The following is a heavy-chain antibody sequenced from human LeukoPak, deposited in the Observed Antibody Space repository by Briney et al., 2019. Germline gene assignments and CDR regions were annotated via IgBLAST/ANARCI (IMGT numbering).Heavy chain of an antibody. J-gene: IGHJ6*03. CDR1: GFTFSSYG. CDR3: AREGAPVAGVYYYYYMDV. CDR2: ISDSGGST. V-gene: IGHV3-21*01. Sequence: GGTLRLSCAASGFTFSSYGMSWVRQAPGKGLEWVSTISDSGGSTYYADSVKGRFTISRDNAKNSLYLQMNSLRAEDTAVYYCAREGAPVAGVYYYYYMDVWGKGTTVTISS. D-gene: IGHD6-19*01.